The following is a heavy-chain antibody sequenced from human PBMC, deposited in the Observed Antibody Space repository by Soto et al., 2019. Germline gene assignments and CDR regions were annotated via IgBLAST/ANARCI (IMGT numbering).Heavy chain of an antibody. D-gene: IGHD3-22*01. V-gene: IGHV3-23*01. Sequence: EVQVLECGGCLVQPGGSLRLSCAASGFTFSSYAMSWVSQAPGKGMEWVSAISGSGGSTYYADSVKGRFTISRDNSKNTLYLQMNSLRAKDTAVYYCAKVISPSGYGAPDAFDIWGQGTMVTVSS. CDR2: ISGSGGST. CDR1: GFTFSSYA. CDR3: AKVISPSGYGAPDAFDI. J-gene: IGHJ3*02.